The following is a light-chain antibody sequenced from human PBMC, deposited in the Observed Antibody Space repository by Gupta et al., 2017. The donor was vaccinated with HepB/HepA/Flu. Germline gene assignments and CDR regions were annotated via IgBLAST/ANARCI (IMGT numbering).Light chain of an antibody. CDR1: SSDGGGYNY. J-gene: IGLJ2*01. CDR3: SSYTSSSTLWV. Sequence: QSALTQPASVSGSPGQSITISCTGTSSDGGGYNYVSWYQQPPGKAPKLMIYDVSNRPSGVSNRFSGSKSGNTASLTIYGLQAEDEADYYCSSYTSSSTLWVFGGGTKLTVL. CDR2: DVS. V-gene: IGLV2-14*01.